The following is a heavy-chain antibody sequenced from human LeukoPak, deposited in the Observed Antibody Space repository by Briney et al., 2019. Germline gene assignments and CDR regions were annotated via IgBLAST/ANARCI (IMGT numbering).Heavy chain of an antibody. Sequence: GGSLRLSCAASGFTFSSYEMNWVRQAPGKGLEWVSYTSSSGSTIYYADSVKGRFTISRDNAKNSLYLQMNSLRAEDTAVYYCARGDYGDSDYYYYGMDVWGQGTTVTVSS. CDR3: ARGDYGDSDYYYYGMDV. V-gene: IGHV3-48*03. D-gene: IGHD4-17*01. CDR2: TSSSGSTI. J-gene: IGHJ6*02. CDR1: GFTFSSYE.